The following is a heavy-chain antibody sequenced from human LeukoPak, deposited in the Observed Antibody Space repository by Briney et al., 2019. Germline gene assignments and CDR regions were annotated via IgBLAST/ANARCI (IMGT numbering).Heavy chain of an antibody. CDR2: IYYSGST. V-gene: IGHV4-59*01. CDR3: AREASGDYRYFDY. D-gene: IGHD4-17*01. J-gene: IGHJ4*02. Sequence: SETLSLTCTVSGGSISSYYWSWIRQPPGKGLEWIGYIYYSGSTNYNPSLKSRVTISVDTSKNQFSLKLSSVTAADTAVYYCAREASGDYRYFDYWGQGTLVTVSS. CDR1: GGSISSYY.